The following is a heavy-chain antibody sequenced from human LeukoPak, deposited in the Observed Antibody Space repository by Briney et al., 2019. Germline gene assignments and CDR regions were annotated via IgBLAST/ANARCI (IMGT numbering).Heavy chain of an antibody. J-gene: IGHJ4*02. V-gene: IGHV3-7*01. CDR1: GFTFSSYW. CDR3: ARGDVVPAAMGDFDY. Sequence: GGSLRLSCAASGFTFSSYWMSWVRQAPGKGLEWVANIKQDGSEKYYVDSVKGRFTISRDNAKNSLYLQMNSLRAEDTAVYYCARGDVVPAAMGDFDYWGQGTLVTVSS. CDR2: IKQDGSEK. D-gene: IGHD2-2*01.